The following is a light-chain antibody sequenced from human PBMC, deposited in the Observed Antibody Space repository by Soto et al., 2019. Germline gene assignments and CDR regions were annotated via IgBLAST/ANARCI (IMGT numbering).Light chain of an antibody. CDR3: NSYGRRSNV. CDR2: EVS. J-gene: IGLJ1*01. CDR1: SSDVGKYDY. Sequence: QSALTQPPSASGSPGQSVTISCTGTSSDVGKYDYVSWFQHHPGKAPKLIIYEVSKRPSGVPDRFSGSKSGSTASLTVSGLQTEDDADYYCNSYGRRSNVFGTRTKVTVL. V-gene: IGLV2-8*01.